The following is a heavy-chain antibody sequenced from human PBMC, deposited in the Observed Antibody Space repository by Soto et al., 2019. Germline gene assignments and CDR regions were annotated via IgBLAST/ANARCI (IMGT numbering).Heavy chain of an antibody. J-gene: IGHJ4*02. CDR3: AREVSNSFYY. CDR2: IYYSGST. D-gene: IGHD4-4*01. V-gene: IGHV4-59*01. Sequence: SVTLSRTCSIGRSSISAYYWSWIRQPPGKGLEWIGYIYYSGSTQYNPSLKSRVTISVDTSKNQFSLKLSSVTAADTAVYYCAREVSNSFYYWSQGTLVT. CDR1: RSSISAYY.